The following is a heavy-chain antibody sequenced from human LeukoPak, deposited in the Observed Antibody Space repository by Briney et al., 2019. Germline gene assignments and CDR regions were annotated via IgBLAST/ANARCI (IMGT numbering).Heavy chain of an antibody. D-gene: IGHD6-13*01. Sequence: GGSLRLSCAASGFTFSSYGMHWVRQAPGKGLEWVAFIRYDGSNKYYADSVKGRFTISRDNSKNTLYLQMNSLRAEDTAVYYCAKVGVIAANFGYWGQGTLVTVSS. V-gene: IGHV3-30*02. CDR1: GFTFSSYG. J-gene: IGHJ4*02. CDR2: IRYDGSNK. CDR3: AKVGVIAANFGY.